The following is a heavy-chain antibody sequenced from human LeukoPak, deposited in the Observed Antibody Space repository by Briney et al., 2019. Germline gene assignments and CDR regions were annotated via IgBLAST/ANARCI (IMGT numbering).Heavy chain of an antibody. CDR2: IYPGDSET. Sequence: GESLKISCKGSGYSFTSYWIGWVRQMPGKGLEWMGIIYPGDSETRYSPSFQGQVTISADKSISTAYLQWSSLKASDTAMYYCARRRGIAAAGTAFDIWGQGTKVTVSS. D-gene: IGHD6-13*01. V-gene: IGHV5-51*01. J-gene: IGHJ3*02. CDR3: ARRRGIAAAGTAFDI. CDR1: GYSFTSYW.